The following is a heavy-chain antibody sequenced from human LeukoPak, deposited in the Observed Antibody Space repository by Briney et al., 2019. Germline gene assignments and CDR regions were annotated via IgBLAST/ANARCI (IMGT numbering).Heavy chain of an antibody. D-gene: IGHD5-18*01. CDR3: ERDGFSYCYGPYYYGMDV. Sequence: SGTLSLTCTVSGCTIISYHLSWIRQPPGKGLEWIGDIYYSGSTKYNPSLMSRVTISVDTSKNQFSVKLSSVTAADTDVYYCERDGFSYCYGPYYYGMDVWGQGTTVTVSS. J-gene: IGHJ6*02. V-gene: IGHV4-59*01. CDR2: IYYSGST. CDR1: GCTIISYH.